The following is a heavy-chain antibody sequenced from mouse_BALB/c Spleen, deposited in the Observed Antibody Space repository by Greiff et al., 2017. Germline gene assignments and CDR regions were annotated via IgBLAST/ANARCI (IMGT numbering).Heavy chain of an antibody. Sequence: VKLMESGPGLVQPSQSLSITCTVSGFSLTSYGVHWVRQSPGKGLEWLGVIWSGGSTDYNAAFISRLSISKDNSKSQVFFKMNSLQANDTAIYYCASPYGNYEMDYWGQGTSVTVSS. CDR1: GFSLTSYG. CDR2: IWSGGST. J-gene: IGHJ4*01. D-gene: IGHD2-1*01. V-gene: IGHV2-2*02. CDR3: ASPYGNYEMDY.